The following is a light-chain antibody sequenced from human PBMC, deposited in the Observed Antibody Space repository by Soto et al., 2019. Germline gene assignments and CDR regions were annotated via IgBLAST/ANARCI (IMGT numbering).Light chain of an antibody. CDR1: QSISGW. Sequence: DIQMTQSPSTLSASVGERVDITCRASQSISGWLAWYQQKPGKAPKLLIYHATILESGVPSTFSGSGSGTEFTLTITSLPHDDIATYYCQQYKTFPLTFGGGTKLEIK. CDR3: QQYKTFPLT. CDR2: HAT. J-gene: IGKJ4*01. V-gene: IGKV1-5*03.